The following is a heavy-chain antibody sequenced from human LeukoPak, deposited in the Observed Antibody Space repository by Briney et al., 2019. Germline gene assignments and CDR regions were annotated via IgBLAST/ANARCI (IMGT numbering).Heavy chain of an antibody. J-gene: IGHJ4*02. D-gene: IGHD2-2*01. V-gene: IGHV4-34*01. CDR2: INHGGST. CDR3: AKQAYCSSTRCYPSDY. Sequence: PSETQSLTSAVYGGSFSGYYWSWSRQPPGKGLEWIGEINHGGSTNYNPSLKSRVTISLDTSKNQFSLKLSSVTAADTAVYYCAKQAYCSSTRCYPSDYWGQGTLVTVSS. CDR1: GGSFSGYY.